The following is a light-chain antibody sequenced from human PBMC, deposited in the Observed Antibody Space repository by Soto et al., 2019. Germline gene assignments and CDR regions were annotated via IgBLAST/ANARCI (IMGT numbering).Light chain of an antibody. CDR3: SSYTSSRTRV. CDR1: SSDVGAYNY. Sequence: QSALTQPASVSGSPGQSITISCTGTSSDVGAYNYVAWYQHHPGKAPKLMIYDVSNRPSGVSNRFSASKSGNTASLTISGLQPEDEADYYCSSYTSSRTRVFGGGTKLTVL. J-gene: IGLJ3*02. V-gene: IGLV2-14*03. CDR2: DVS.